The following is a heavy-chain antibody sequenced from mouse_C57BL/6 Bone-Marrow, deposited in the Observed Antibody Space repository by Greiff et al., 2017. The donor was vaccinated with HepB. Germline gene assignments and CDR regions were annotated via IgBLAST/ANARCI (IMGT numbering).Heavy chain of an antibody. V-gene: IGHV3-6*01. CDR3: ARDRGYDLY. CDR2: ISYDGSN. CDR1: GYSITSGYY. J-gene: IGHJ3*01. D-gene: IGHD2-10*02. Sequence: VQLQQSGPGLVKPSQSLSLTCSVTGYSITSGYYWNWIRQFPGNKLEWMGYISYDGSNNYKPSLKNRITITLDTSKNQFFLKLNSVTTEDTATYDCARDRGYDLYWGQGTLVTVSA.